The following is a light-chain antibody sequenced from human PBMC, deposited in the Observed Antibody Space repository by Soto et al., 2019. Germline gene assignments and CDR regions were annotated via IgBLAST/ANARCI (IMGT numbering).Light chain of an antibody. CDR2: GAS. CDR3: QQYGSSPPWT. Sequence: EIELTQSPGTLSLSPGERATLSCRASQSVSSSYLAWYQQKPGQAPRLLIYGASSRATGIPDRFSGSGSGTDFTLTISRLEPEDFAVYYCQQYGSSPPWTFGQGTKVDIK. V-gene: IGKV3-20*01. CDR1: QSVSSSY. J-gene: IGKJ1*01.